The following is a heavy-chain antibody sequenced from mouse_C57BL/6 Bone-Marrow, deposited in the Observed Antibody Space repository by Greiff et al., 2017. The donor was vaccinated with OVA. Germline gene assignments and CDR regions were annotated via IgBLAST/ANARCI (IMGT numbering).Heavy chain of an antibody. V-gene: IGHV2-5*01. CDR2: IWRGGST. D-gene: IGHD1-1*01. J-gene: IGHJ3*01. CDR1: GFSLTSYG. Sequence: VMLVESGPGLVQPSQSLSITCTVSGFSLTSYGVHWVRQSPGKGLEWLGVIWRGGSTDYNAAFMSRLSISKDNSKSQVFFKMNSLQADDTAIYYCAKRGDYYAWLAYWGKGTLVTVSA. CDR3: AKRGDYYAWLAY.